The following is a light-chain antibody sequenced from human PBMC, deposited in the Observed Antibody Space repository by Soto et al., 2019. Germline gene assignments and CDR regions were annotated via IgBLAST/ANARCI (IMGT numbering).Light chain of an antibody. CDR2: DVS. Sequence: QSALTQPASVSGSPGQSITISCTGSSSDVGGYNYVSWYQQHPGKAPKLMIYDVSIRPSGVSNRFSASKSGNTASLTISGLQAEDEADYYCSSYTRSSTLYVVFGGGTQLTVL. J-gene: IGLJ2*01. CDR1: SSDVGGYNY. V-gene: IGLV2-14*01. CDR3: SSYTRSSTLYVV.